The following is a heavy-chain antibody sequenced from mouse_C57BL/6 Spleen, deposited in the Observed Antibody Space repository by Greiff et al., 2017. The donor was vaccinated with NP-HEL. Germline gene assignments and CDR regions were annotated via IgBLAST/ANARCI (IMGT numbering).Heavy chain of an antibody. CDR1: GYAFSSSW. CDR2: IYPGDGDT. J-gene: IGHJ1*03. Sequence: QVHVKQSGPELVKPGASVKISCKASGYAFSSSWMNWVKQRPGKGLEWIGRIYPGDGDTNYNGKFKGKATLTADKSSSTAYMQLSSLTSEDSAVYFCGGGYDYDWYFDVWGTGTTVTVSS. V-gene: IGHV1-82*01. D-gene: IGHD2-4*01. CDR3: GGGYDYDWYFDV.